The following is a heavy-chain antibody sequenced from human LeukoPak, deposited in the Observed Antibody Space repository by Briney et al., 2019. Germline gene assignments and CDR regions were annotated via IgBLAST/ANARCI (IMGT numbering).Heavy chain of an antibody. CDR1: GFTVSSNY. V-gene: IGHV3-53*05. CDR2: IYSGGST. D-gene: IGHD6-19*01. Sequence: GGSLRLSCAASGFTVSSNYMSWVRQAPGKGLEWVSVIYSGGSTYYADSVKGRFTISRDNAKNSLYLQMNSLRAEDMALYYCASEAGAHDAFDIWGQGTMVTVSS. J-gene: IGHJ3*02. CDR3: ASEAGAHDAFDI.